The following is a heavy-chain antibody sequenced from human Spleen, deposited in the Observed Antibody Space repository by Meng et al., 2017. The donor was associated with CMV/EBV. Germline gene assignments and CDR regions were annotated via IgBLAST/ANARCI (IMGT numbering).Heavy chain of an antibody. D-gene: IGHD2-2*01. CDR1: GGTFSSYA. Sequence: ASVKVSCKASGGTFSSYAISWVRQAPGQGLEWMGWINPNSGGTNYAQKFQGRVTMTRDTSISTAYMELSRLRSDDTAVYYCARDRYCSSTSCYRDYYYGMDVWGQGTTVTVSS. J-gene: IGHJ6*02. CDR3: ARDRYCSSTSCYRDYYYGMDV. V-gene: IGHV1-2*02. CDR2: INPNSGGT.